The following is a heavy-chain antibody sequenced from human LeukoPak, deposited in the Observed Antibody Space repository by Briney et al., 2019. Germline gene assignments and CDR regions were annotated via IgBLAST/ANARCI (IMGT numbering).Heavy chain of an antibody. CDR2: ISGSGSNT. D-gene: IGHD2-2*01. Sequence: GESLRLSCAASGFTFYDYAMSWVRQAPGKGLEWVSGISGSGSNTYYAEPVKGRFNISRDSSTKTLYLQMNSPRVEDTAVYYCAILPSLVVPAAKQNLDCWGQGTLVTVSS. CDR1: GFTFYDYA. J-gene: IGHJ4*02. V-gene: IGHV3-23*01. CDR3: AILPSLVVPAAKQNLDC.